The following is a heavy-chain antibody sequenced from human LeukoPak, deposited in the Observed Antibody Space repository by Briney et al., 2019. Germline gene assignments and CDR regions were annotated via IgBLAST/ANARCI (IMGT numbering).Heavy chain of an antibody. Sequence: SETLSLTCTVSGGSISSYYWSWIRQPPGKGLEWIGYIYYSGSTNYNPSLKSRVTISVDTSRNQFSLKLSSVTAADTAVYYCARGSYYDGQLGYWGQGTLVTVSS. D-gene: IGHD3-22*01. CDR1: GGSISSYY. J-gene: IGHJ4*02. V-gene: IGHV4-59*01. CDR2: IYYSGST. CDR3: ARGSYYDGQLGY.